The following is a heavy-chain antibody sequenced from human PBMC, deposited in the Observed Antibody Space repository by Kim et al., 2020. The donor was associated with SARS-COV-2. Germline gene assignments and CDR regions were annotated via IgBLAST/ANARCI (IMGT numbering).Heavy chain of an antibody. CDR1: DYTFTNYG. Sequence: ASVKVSCKASDYTFTNYGINWVRQAPGQGLEWVGWINTKNGNTEYAQKYQGRVTMTTDTSTRTAYMDLRSLRSDDTAIYYCARFYNYGFLNAMDVWGQGTTVTVSS. V-gene: IGHV1-18*01. CDR2: INTKNGNT. J-gene: IGHJ6*02. D-gene: IGHD5-18*01. CDR3: ARFYNYGFLNAMDV.